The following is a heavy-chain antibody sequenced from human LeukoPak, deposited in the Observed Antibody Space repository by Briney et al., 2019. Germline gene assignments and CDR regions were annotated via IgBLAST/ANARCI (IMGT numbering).Heavy chain of an antibody. CDR2: INPNSGGT. CDR3: ATLVIAVAGGFGDY. D-gene: IGHD6-19*01. Sequence: GASVKVSCKASGYTFTGYYMHWVRQAPGQGLEWMGWINPNSGGTNYAQKFQGRFTMTRDTSISTGYMELSRLRSDDTAVYYCATLVIAVAGGFGDYWGQVTLVTVSS. V-gene: IGHV1-2*02. J-gene: IGHJ4*02. CDR1: GYTFTGYY.